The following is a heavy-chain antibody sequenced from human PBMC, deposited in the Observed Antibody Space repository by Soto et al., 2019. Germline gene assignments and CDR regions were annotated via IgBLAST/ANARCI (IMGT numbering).Heavy chain of an antibody. J-gene: IGHJ4*02. CDR2: LSGSGGSI. D-gene: IGHD6-13*01. V-gene: IGHV3-23*01. CDR1: GFAFRREA. Sequence: GSPGLSCTAPGFAFRREAMTWVRQAPGKGLEWVSSLSGSGGSIYYADSVKGRFTISRDNSMNTLYLQMKSLRAEDTAVYYCAKVSSSWYAGFFDLWGQGT. CDR3: AKVSSSWYAGFFDL.